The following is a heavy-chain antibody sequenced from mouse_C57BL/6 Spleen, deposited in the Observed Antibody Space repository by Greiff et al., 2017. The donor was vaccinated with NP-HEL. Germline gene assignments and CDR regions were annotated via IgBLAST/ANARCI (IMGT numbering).Heavy chain of an antibody. Sequence: QVQLQQSGAELVRPGASVTLSCKASGYTFTDYEMHWVKQTPVHGLEWIGAIDPETGGTAYNQKFKGKAILTADKSSSTAYMELRSLTSEDSAVYYCTREKAPGFDYWGQGTTLTVSS. CDR3: TREKAPGFDY. CDR1: GYTFTDYE. CDR2: IDPETGGT. J-gene: IGHJ2*01. V-gene: IGHV1-15*01.